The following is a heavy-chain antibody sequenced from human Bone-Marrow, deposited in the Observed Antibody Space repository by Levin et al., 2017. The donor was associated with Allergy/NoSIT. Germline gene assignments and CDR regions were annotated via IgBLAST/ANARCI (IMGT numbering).Heavy chain of an antibody. D-gene: IGHD2-2*01. Sequence: GESLKISCVASGYTFSGYYMHWVRQAPGKGLVWVSYIISDGSDTNYADSVKGRFTISRDNAKNTLYLQMNSLSAEDTGLYFCARGGCSRTSCLDHWGQGTLVTVSS. V-gene: IGHV3-74*01. CDR1: GYTFSGYY. CDR3: ARGGCSRTSCLDH. CDR2: IISDGSDT. J-gene: IGHJ4*02.